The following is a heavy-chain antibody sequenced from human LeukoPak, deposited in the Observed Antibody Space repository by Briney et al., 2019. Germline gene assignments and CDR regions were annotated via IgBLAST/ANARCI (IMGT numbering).Heavy chain of an antibody. D-gene: IGHD1-26*01. CDR3: ATVSGSYYSDNWFDP. CDR1: GYTLTELS. Sequence: ASVKVSCKVSGYTLTELSMHWVRQAPGKGLEWMGGFDPEDGETIYAQKFQGRVTMTEDTSTDTAYMELSSLRSEDTAVYYCATVSGSYYSDNWFDPWGQGTLVTVSS. J-gene: IGHJ5*02. CDR2: FDPEDGET. V-gene: IGHV1-24*01.